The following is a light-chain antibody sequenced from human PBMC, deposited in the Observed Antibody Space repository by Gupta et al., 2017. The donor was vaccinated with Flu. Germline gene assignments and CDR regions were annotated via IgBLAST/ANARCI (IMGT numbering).Light chain of an antibody. J-gene: IGKJ2*01. CDR1: QSVSSY. CDR2: DAA. CDR3: QQRSNWPPLYT. V-gene: IGKV3-11*01. Sequence: EIVLTQSPATLSLSPGERATLSCSASQSVSSYLAWYQQNPGQAPRLLIYDAANRATGSPARFSGSGCGTDFTFTISSLEPEDVEVYYCQQRSNWPPLYTFGQGTKLEIK.